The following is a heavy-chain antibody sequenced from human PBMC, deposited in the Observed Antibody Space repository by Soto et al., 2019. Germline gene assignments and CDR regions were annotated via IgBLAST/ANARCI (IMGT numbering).Heavy chain of an antibody. CDR1: GFTFSYYW. CDR3: ARGDRVAFDL. J-gene: IGHJ3*01. V-gene: IGHV3-74*01. Sequence: EVQLVESEGGLVQPGGSLRLSCAASGFTFSYYWMHWVRQAPGQGLVWVSRIHSDGSSTTYADSVKGRFTISRDNAKNTLYLQMNSLRAEDTAVYYCARGDRVAFDLWGQGTMVTVSS. CDR2: IHSDGSST. D-gene: IGHD2-21*02.